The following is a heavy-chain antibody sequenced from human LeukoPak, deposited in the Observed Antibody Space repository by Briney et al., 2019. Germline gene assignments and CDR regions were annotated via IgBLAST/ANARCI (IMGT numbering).Heavy chain of an antibody. D-gene: IGHD2-8*01. J-gene: IGHJ4*02. CDR1: GFIFNGYS. V-gene: IGHV3-30*03. Sequence: GRSLRLSCAASGFIFNGYSMHWIRQAPGKGLEWVAVISYDGSNAYYEDSVKGRFTISRDNSKYTVGLQMNSLRPEDTAVYYCAAEGSLYYYDFWGKGTLVTVSS. CDR2: ISYDGSNA. CDR3: AAEGSLYYYDF.